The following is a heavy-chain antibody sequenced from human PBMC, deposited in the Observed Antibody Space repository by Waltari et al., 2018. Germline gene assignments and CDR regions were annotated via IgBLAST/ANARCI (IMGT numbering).Heavy chain of an antibody. D-gene: IGHD1-26*01. CDR1: GGSISSYY. CDR2: IYYSGST. J-gene: IGHJ4*02. CDR3: ASTYSGSLDY. Sequence: QVQLQESGPGLVKPSKTLSLTCTVSGGSISSYYWSWIRQPPGKGLEWIGYIYYSGSTNYNPSLKSRVTISVDTSKNQFSLKLSSVTAADTAVYYCASTYSGSLDYWGQGTLVTVSS. V-gene: IGHV4-59*01.